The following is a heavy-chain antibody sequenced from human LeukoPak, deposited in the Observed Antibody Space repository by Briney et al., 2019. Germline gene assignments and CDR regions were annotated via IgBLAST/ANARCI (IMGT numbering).Heavy chain of an antibody. CDR3: AKDNSHWLFDY. V-gene: IGHV3-30*02. D-gene: IGHD1-1*01. CDR2: IQHDGTKT. Sequence: GGSLRLSCAASGFTFSRHVMKWVRQAPGKGLERVAFIQHDGTKTYYADSVKGRFTIPRDNSKNTLYLQMNTLRAEDTSFYYCAKDNSHWLFDYWGRGTLVTVSS. J-gene: IGHJ4*02. CDR1: GFTFSRHV.